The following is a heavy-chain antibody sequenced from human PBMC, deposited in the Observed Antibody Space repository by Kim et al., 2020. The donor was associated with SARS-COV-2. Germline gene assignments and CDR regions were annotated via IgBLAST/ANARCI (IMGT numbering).Heavy chain of an antibody. D-gene: IGHD1-26*01. Sequence: AGSVKGRFTISRDNAKNALYLQMNSLRAEDTAVYYCARSFSGSYYSWFDPWGQGTLVTVSS. V-gene: IGHV3-30*01. J-gene: IGHJ5*02. CDR3: ARSFSGSYYSWFDP.